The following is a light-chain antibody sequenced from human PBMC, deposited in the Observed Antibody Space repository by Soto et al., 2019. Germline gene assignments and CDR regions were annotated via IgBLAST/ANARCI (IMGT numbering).Light chain of an antibody. Sequence: QSVLTQPPSVYGAPGQRVTISCTGSSPNIGAGYDVHWYQQIPGTAPKLLIYANTNRTVGLPDRFSGSKSGTSASLAITGLQAEDEGDYYCQSYDSRMSGWVFGGGTQLTVL. J-gene: IGLJ3*02. CDR1: SPNIGAGYD. V-gene: IGLV1-40*01. CDR3: QSYDSRMSGWV. CDR2: ANT.